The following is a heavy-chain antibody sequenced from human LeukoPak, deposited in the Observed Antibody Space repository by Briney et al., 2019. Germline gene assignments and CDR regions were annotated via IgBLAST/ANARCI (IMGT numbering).Heavy chain of an antibody. Sequence: ASVKVSCKASGYTFNSYGISWVRQAPGQGLEWMGWISAHNGNTSYEEKVQGRVTMTTDTSTSTAYMELRSLRSDDTAVYYCARAGLPAAIVAWFDPWGQGTLVTVSS. D-gene: IGHD2-2*01. V-gene: IGHV1-18*01. CDR2: ISAHNGNT. CDR3: ARAGLPAAIVAWFDP. CDR1: GYTFNSYG. J-gene: IGHJ5*02.